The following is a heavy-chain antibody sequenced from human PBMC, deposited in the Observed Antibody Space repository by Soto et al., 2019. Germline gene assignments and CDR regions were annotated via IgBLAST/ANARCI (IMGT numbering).Heavy chain of an antibody. CDR2: ISAYHGNT. D-gene: IGHD3-9*01. J-gene: IGHJ4*02. Sequence: QVQLVQSGAEVKKPGASVKVSCKASGYTFTSYGISWVRQAPGQGLEWMGWISAYHGNTNYAQKLQGRVTMTTDTSTSTAYMELRRLRSDDTAVYYCARDVPLFDWFINPDYWGQGTLVTVSS. V-gene: IGHV1-18*01. CDR3: ARDVPLFDWFINPDY. CDR1: GYTFTSYG.